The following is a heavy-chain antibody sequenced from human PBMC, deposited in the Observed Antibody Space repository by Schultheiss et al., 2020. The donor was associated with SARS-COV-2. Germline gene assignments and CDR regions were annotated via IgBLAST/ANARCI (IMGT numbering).Heavy chain of an antibody. CDR3: AAQRLFGGY. D-gene: IGHD1-1*01. Sequence: GGSLRLSCAASGFTFSGSAMHWVRQASGKGLEWVGRIRSKANSYATAYAASVKGRFTISRDNSKNTLYLQMNSLRAEDTAVYYCAAQRLFGGYWGQGTLVTVSS. CDR2: IRSKANSYAT. J-gene: IGHJ4*02. V-gene: IGHV3-73*01. CDR1: GFTFSGSA.